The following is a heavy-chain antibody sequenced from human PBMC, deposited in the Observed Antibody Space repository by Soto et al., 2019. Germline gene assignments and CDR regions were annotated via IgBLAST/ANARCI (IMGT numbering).Heavy chain of an antibody. Sequence: SETLSLTCTLYGGSLSSSSYYRCWIRSHTGKGPEWLGSIYYSGSTSYNPSLKRRVTISVDTSKNQFSVKLSSVTAADTAVYYCARGDYDFWSGYQLYYYGMDVWGQGTTVTVSS. CDR1: GGSLSSSSYY. D-gene: IGHD3-3*01. CDR2: IYYSGST. CDR3: ARGDYDFWSGYQLYYYGMDV. V-gene: IGHV4-39*01. J-gene: IGHJ6*02.